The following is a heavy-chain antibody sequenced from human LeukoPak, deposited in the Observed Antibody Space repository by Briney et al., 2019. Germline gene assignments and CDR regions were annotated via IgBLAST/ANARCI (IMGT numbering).Heavy chain of an antibody. D-gene: IGHD5-18*01. CDR3: ARFDSYGWAGFDY. CDR2: IYYSGST. CDR1: GGSISSGGYY. Sequence: SVTLSLTCTVSGGSISSGGYYWSWIRQHPGKGLEWIGYIYYSGSTYYNPSLKSRVTISVDTSKNQFSLKLSSVTAADTAVYYCARFDSYGWAGFDYWGQGTLVTVSS. J-gene: IGHJ4*02. V-gene: IGHV4-31*03.